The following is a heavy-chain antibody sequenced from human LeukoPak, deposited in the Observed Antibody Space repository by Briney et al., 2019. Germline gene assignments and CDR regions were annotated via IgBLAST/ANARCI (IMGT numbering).Heavy chain of an antibody. CDR1: GFTFSSYW. D-gene: IGHD6-6*01. Sequence: PGGSLRLSCAASGFTFSSYWMHWVRQAPGKGLVWVSRINTDGSSTSYADSVKGRFTISRDNAKNTLYLQMNSLRAEDTAVYYCARAKGGSSSHFDYWGQGTLVTVSS. J-gene: IGHJ4*02. CDR2: INTDGSST. CDR3: ARAKGGSSSHFDY. V-gene: IGHV3-74*01.